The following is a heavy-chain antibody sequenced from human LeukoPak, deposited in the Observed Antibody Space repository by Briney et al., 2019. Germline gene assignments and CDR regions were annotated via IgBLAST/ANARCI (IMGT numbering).Heavy chain of an antibody. Sequence: GSSVKVSCKASGGTFSSYAISWVRQAPGQGLEWMGGIIPIFGTANYAQKFQGRVMITADESTSTAYMELSSLRSEDTAVYYCARSGGRGSYSRFGYWGQGTLVTVSS. CDR1: GGTFSSYA. D-gene: IGHD1-26*01. V-gene: IGHV1-69*01. CDR3: ARSGGRGSYSRFGY. CDR2: IIPIFGTA. J-gene: IGHJ4*02.